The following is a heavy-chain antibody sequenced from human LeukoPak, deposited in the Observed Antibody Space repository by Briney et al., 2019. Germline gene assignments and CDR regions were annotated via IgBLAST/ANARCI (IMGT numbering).Heavy chain of an antibody. V-gene: IGHV4-34*01. CDR2: INHSGST. CDR1: GGSFSGYY. CDR3: ARPGYSSGFSD. Sequence: PSETLSLTCAVYGGSFSGYYWSWIRQPPGKGLEWIGEINHSGSTNYNPSLKSRVTISVDTSKNQFSLKLSSVTAADTAVYYCARPGYSSGFSDWGQGTLVTVSS. D-gene: IGHD6-19*01. J-gene: IGHJ4*02.